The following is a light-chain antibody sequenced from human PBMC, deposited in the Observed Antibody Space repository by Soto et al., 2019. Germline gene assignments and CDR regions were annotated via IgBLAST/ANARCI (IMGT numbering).Light chain of an antibody. CDR1: QSVSSN. Sequence: EVLMTQYPATLSVSPGERATLSCRASQSVSSNLAWYKQQPGQAPRLLIHGASTRATGFPARLSGSGSGTDFTLTISRMEPEDFVVYYCQQYGRSPTFGHGTKVDIK. CDR2: GAS. V-gene: IGKV3-15*01. CDR3: QQYGRSPT. J-gene: IGKJ1*01.